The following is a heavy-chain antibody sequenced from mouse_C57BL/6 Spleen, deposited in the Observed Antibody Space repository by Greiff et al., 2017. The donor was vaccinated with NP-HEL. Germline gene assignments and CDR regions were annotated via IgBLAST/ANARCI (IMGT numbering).Heavy chain of an antibody. CDR2: IDPSDSYT. CDR3: ARGTETYYFDY. CDR1: GYTFTSYW. V-gene: IGHV1-50*01. J-gene: IGHJ2*01. Sequence: QVQLQQPGAELVKPGASVKLSCKASGYTFTSYWMQWVKQRPGQGLEWIGEIDPSDSYTNYNQKFKGKATLTVDTSSSTAYMQLGSLTSEDSAVYYCARGTETYYFDYWGQGTTLTVSS. D-gene: IGHD4-1*01.